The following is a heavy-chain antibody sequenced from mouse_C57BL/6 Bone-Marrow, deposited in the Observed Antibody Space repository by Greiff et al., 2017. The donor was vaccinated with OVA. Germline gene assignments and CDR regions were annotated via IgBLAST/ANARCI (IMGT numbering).Heavy chain of an antibody. J-gene: IGHJ2*01. CDR2: IYPRSGNT. CDR1: GYTFTSYG. Sequence: VQLQQSGPELARPGASVKLSCKASGYTFTSYGISWVKQRTGQGLEWIGEIYPRSGNTYYNEKFKGKATLTADKSSSTAYMELRSLTSEDSAVYFCARGAWYYGSSYFDYWGQGTTLTVSS. V-gene: IGHV1-81*01. D-gene: IGHD1-1*01. CDR3: ARGAWYYGSSYFDY.